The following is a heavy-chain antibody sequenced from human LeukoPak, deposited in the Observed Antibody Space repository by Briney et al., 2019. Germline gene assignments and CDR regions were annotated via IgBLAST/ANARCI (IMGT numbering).Heavy chain of an antibody. CDR3: SLLAVASPQDY. CDR2: ISSSGSTV. Sequence: GGSPRLSCAASGFSFSTYEMHWVRQAPGKGLEWASDISSSGSTVYYADSVKGRFTTSRDNANNYLYLQMQSLRAEDTAVYYCSLLAVASPQDYWGQGTLVTVSS. CDR1: GFSFSTYE. J-gene: IGHJ4*02. V-gene: IGHV3-48*03. D-gene: IGHD6-19*01.